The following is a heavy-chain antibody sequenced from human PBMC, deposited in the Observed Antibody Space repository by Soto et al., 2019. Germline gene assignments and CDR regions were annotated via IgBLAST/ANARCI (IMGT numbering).Heavy chain of an antibody. Sequence: PGGSLRLSCAASGFTFSSYAMRWVRQAPGKGLEWVSAISGSGGSTYYADSVKGRFTISRDNSKNTLYLQMNSLRAEDTAVYYCANDLQQRLDRGFDYWGQGILGTVSS. V-gene: IGHV3-23*01. D-gene: IGHD6-25*01. CDR3: ANDLQQRLDRGFDY. J-gene: IGHJ4*02. CDR2: ISGSGGST. CDR1: GFTFSSYA.